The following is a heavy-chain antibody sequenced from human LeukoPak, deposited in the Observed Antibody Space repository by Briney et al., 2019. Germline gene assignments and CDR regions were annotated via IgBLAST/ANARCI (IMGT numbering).Heavy chain of an antibody. Sequence: GGSLRLSCAASGFTFSSYGMHWVRQAPGKGLEWVAVISYDGSNKYYADSVKGRFTISRDDSKNTLYLQMNSLRAEDTAVYYCAKDLLAAAGTTPIDYWGQGTLVTVSS. CDR1: GFTFSSYG. D-gene: IGHD6-13*01. CDR3: AKDLLAAAGTTPIDY. J-gene: IGHJ4*02. V-gene: IGHV3-30*18. CDR2: ISYDGSNK.